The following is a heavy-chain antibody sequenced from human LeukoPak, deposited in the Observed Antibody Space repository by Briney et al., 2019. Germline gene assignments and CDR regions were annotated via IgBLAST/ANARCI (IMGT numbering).Heavy chain of an antibody. J-gene: IGHJ4*02. V-gene: IGHV4-39*01. CDR1: GGSISSSSYY. Sequence: SETLSLTCTVSGGSISSSSYYWGWIRQPPGKGLEWIGSIYYSGTTYYNPSLKSRVTISVDTSKNQFSLKLSSVTAADTAVYYCARQKYSYGSAMEYWGQGTLVTVSS. D-gene: IGHD5-18*01. CDR2: IYYSGTT. CDR3: ARQKYSYGSAMEY.